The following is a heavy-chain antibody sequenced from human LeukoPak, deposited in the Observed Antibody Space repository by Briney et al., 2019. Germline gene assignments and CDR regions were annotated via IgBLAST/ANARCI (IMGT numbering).Heavy chain of an antibody. CDR1: GYTFTGYY. CDR3: ASSITMIVVVTPAPNFDY. V-gene: IGHV1-2*02. D-gene: IGHD3-22*01. CDR2: INPNSGGT. Sequence: ASVKVSCKASGYTFTGYYMHWVRQAPGQGLEWMGWINPNSGGTKYAQKFQCRFTMTRDTSISTAYMEMSRLRSDDTAVYYCASSITMIVVVTPAPNFDYWGQGTLVTVSS. J-gene: IGHJ4*02.